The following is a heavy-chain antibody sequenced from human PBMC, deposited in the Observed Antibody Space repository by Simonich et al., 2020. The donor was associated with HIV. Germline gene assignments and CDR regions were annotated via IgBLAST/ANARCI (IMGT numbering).Heavy chain of an antibody. CDR1: GFTFDDYA. D-gene: IGHD3-10*01. CDR3: AKDKGAYYGSGSPVY. CDR2: NRWNSGSI. J-gene: IGHJ4*02. V-gene: IGHV3-9*01. Sequence: EVQLVESGGGLVQPGRSLRLSCAASGFTFDDYAMHWVRQAPGNGLEWCSGNRWNSGSIGYADSVKGRFTISRDNAKNSLYLQLNSLRAEDTALYYCAKDKGAYYGSGSPVYWGQGTLVTVSS.